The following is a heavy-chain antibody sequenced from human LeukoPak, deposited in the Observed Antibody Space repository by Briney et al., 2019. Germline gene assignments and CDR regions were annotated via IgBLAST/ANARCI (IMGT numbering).Heavy chain of an antibody. D-gene: IGHD2-8*01. V-gene: IGHV4-39*02. Sequence: SGTLSLTCTVSGGSISNSSYYWGWIRQPPGKGLEWIGSVFYSGSTYYNPSLKSRVTIYVDKSKNHFSLKLSSVTAADTALYYCARLNTNAYPYFFDYWGQGTLVTVSS. CDR1: GGSISNSSYY. CDR3: ARLNTNAYPYFFDY. J-gene: IGHJ4*02. CDR2: VFYSGST.